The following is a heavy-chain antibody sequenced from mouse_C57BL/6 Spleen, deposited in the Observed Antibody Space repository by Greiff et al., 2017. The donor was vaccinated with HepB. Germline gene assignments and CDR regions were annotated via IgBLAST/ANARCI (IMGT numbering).Heavy chain of an antibody. D-gene: IGHD1-1*01. CDR3: SKGGTTVGGRYVDV. V-gene: IGHV1-82*01. J-gene: IGHJ1*03. CDR2: IYPGDGDT. Sequence: VQLQQSGPELVKPGASVKISCKASGYAFSSSWMNWVKQRPGKGLEWIGRIYPGDGDTNYNGKFKGKATLTADKSSSTAYMQLSSLASEDSAVYILSKGGTTVGGRYVDVWGTGTTVTVSS. CDR1: GYAFSSSW.